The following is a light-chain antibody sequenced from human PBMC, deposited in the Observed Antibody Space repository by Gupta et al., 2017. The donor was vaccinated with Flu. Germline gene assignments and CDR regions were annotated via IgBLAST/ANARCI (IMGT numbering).Light chain of an antibody. J-gene: IGKJ1*01. Sequence: DIQMPQSPSSLSASVGDRVTITCRASQSISNFLNWYQQKPGKAPNVLIYGASSLQSGVPSRFSGSGSGTDFTLTISSLQPEDFATYYCQQTYNTPRTFGQGTKVEIK. V-gene: IGKV1-39*01. CDR2: GAS. CDR3: QQTYNTPRT. CDR1: QSISNF.